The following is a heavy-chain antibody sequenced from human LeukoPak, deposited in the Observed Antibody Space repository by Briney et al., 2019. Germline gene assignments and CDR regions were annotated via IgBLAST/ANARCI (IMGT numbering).Heavy chain of an antibody. CDR3: AKDWYYYDSSGYSHPLDY. V-gene: IGHV3-23*01. D-gene: IGHD3-22*01. Sequence: GGSLRLSCAASGFTFSSYAMSWVRQAPGKGLEWVSAISGSGGSTYYADSVKGRFTISRDNSKNTLYLQMNSLRAEDTAVYYCAKDWYYYDSSGYSHPLDYWGQGTLVTVSS. J-gene: IGHJ4*02. CDR1: GFTFSSYA. CDR2: ISGSGGST.